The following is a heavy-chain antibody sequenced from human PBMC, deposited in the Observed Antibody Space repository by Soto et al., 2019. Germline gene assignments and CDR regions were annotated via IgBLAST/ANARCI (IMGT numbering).Heavy chain of an antibody. D-gene: IGHD1-1*01. J-gene: IGHJ4*02. Sequence: EVQLVESGGGLVKPGGSLRLSCAVSGFTFANAWMSWVRQAPGKGLEGVGRIKSIPAGGTTDYTTPVKDRLTISRDDSKNTLYLKMNSLIPEDSGVYYCTTGYGTFDYWGQGTLVTVSS. CDR1: GFTFANAW. V-gene: IGHV3-15*01. CDR3: TTGYGTFDY. CDR2: IKSIPAGGTT.